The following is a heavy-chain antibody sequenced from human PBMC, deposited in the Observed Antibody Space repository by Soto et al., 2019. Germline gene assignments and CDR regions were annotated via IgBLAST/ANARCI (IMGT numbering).Heavy chain of an antibody. CDR1: GYRFISYW. CDR3: ARDIAVAGTPYYYYYGMDV. Sequence: GESLKISCKGSGYRFISYWISWVRQMPGKGLEWMGRIDPSDSYTNYSPSFQGHVTISADKSISTAYLQWSILKASDTAMYYCARDIAVAGTPYYYYYGMDVWGQGTTVTVSS. V-gene: IGHV5-10-1*01. D-gene: IGHD6-19*01. CDR2: IDPSDSYT. J-gene: IGHJ6*02.